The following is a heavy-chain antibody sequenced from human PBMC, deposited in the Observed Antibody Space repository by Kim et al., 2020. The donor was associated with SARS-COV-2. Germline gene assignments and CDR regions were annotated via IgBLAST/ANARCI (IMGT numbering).Heavy chain of an antibody. CDR1: GYTFTTYY. V-gene: IGHV1-46*01. J-gene: IGHJ4*02. Sequence: ASVKVSCKASGYTFTTYYMHWVRQAPGQGLEWMGIIIPSGGSTTYAQKFQGRVTMTRDTSTSTVYMELSSLRSEDTAVYYCARDRGGGWYIFDYWGQGTLVTVSS. CDR3: ARDRGGGWYIFDY. CDR2: IIPSGGST. D-gene: IGHD6-19*01.